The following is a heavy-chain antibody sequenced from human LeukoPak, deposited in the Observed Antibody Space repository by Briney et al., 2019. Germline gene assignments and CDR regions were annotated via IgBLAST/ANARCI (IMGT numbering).Heavy chain of an antibody. CDR1: GFTFSSYG. CDR2: IRYDGSNK. Sequence: GGSLRLSCAASGFTFSSYGMHWVRQAPGKGLEWVAFIRYDGSNKYYADSVKGRFTISRDNSKNTLHLQMNSLRAEDTAVYYCARGPQDYCSGGSCYFDYWGQGTLVTVSS. D-gene: IGHD2-15*01. CDR3: ARGPQDYCSGGSCYFDY. V-gene: IGHV3-30*02. J-gene: IGHJ4*02.